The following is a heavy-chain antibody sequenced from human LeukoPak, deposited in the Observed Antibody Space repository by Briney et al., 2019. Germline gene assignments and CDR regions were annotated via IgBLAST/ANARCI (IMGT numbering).Heavy chain of an antibody. CDR2: IYSGGST. Sequence: GGSQRLSCAASGFTVSSNYMSWVRQAPGKGLEWVSVIYSGGSTYYADSVKGRFTISRDNSKNTLYLQMNSLRAEDTAVYYCARDYYDSSGYYYGMDVWGQGTTVTVSS. D-gene: IGHD3-22*01. CDR1: GFTVSSNY. CDR3: ARDYYDSSGYYYGMDV. V-gene: IGHV3-53*01. J-gene: IGHJ6*02.